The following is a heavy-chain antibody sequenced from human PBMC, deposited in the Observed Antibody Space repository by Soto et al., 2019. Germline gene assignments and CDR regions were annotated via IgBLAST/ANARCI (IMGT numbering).Heavy chain of an antibody. V-gene: IGHV4-30-2*01. CDR3: ASATDSSGYGSLLYYYYGMDA. D-gene: IGHD3-22*01. CDR2: IYNSGST. CDR1: GGSISSGGYS. J-gene: IGHJ6*02. Sequence: SETLSLTCAVSGGSISSGGYSWSWIRQPPGKGLEWIGYIYNSGSTYYNPSLKSRVTISVDRSKNQFSLKLSSVTAADTAVYYCASATDSSGYGSLLYYYYGMDAWGQGTTVTV.